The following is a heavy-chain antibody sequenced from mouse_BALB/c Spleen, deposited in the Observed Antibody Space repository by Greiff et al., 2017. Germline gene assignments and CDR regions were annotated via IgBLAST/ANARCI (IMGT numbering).Heavy chain of an antibody. J-gene: IGHJ4*01. CDR1: GYSITSGYY. CDR3: ARAAMDY. CDR2: ISYDGSN. Sequence: EVQLQESGPGLVKPSQSLSLTCSVTGYSITSGYYWNWIRQFPGNKLEWMGYISYDGSNNYNPSLKNRISITRDTSKNQFFLKLNSVTTEDTATYHCARAAMDYWGQGTSVTVSS. V-gene: IGHV3-6*02.